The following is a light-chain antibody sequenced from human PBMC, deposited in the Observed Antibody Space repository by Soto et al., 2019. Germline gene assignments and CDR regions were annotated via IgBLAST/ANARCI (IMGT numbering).Light chain of an antibody. J-gene: IGKJ5*01. V-gene: IGKV3-20*01. CDR1: QSVSSSY. CDR3: QQYGSSPTT. Sequence: EIVLTQSPGTLSLSPGERATLSCRASQSVSSSYLAWYQQKPGQAPTLLIYGASSRATGIPDRFSGSGSGPDFTLTISRLGPEDFSVYSCQQYGSSPTTFGQGTRLEMK. CDR2: GAS.